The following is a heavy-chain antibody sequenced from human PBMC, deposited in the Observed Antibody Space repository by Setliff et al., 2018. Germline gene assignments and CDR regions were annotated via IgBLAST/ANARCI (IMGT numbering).Heavy chain of an antibody. CDR2: ISGSGRTT. D-gene: IGHD4-17*01. CDR3: VNARMVTTWGRAY. Sequence: PGGSLRLSCTGSGFTLSDYSMNWVRQTPGKGLEWVSSISGSGRTTYYAASVKGRLTISRDNSRNTLFLQMNSLRADDTAVYFCVNARMVTTWGRAYWGQGTLVTVSS. V-gene: IGHV3-23*01. CDR1: GFTLSDYS. J-gene: IGHJ4*02.